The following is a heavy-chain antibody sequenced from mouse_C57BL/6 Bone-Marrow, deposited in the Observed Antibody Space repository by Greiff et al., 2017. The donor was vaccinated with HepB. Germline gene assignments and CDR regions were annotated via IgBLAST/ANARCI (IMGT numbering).Heavy chain of an antibody. CDR3: ARSLNWDVDY. Sequence: VQLQQSGPELVKPGASVKISCKASGYSFTSYYIHWVKQRPGQGLEWIGWIYPGSGNTKYNEKFKGKATLTADTSSSTAYMQLSSLTSEDSAVYYCARSLNWDVDYWGQGTTLTVSS. CDR2: IYPGSGNT. J-gene: IGHJ2*01. V-gene: IGHV1-66*01. CDR1: GYSFTSYY. D-gene: IGHD4-1*01.